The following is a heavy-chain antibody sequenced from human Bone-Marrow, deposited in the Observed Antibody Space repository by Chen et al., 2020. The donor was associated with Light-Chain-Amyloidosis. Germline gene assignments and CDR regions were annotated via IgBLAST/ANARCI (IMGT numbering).Heavy chain of an antibody. Sequence: QVHLVQSGAEVKKPGASVKVSCQASGYTFNDYYLHWARQAPGQGLEWMGWIRPNTGDPEYTQNFQGRVTLTTDRSISTAYMELSSLTSDDTAVYYCARDPYCSAPTCYGGAMDVWGQGTTVTVSS. CDR2: IRPNTGDP. D-gene: IGHD2-15*01. J-gene: IGHJ6*02. CDR1: GYTFNDYY. V-gene: IGHV1-2*02. CDR3: ARDPYCSAPTCYGGAMDV.